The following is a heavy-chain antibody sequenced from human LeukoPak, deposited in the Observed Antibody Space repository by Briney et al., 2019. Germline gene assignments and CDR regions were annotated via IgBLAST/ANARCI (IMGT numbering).Heavy chain of an antibody. CDR2: IYYSGST. Sequence: SETLSLTCTVSGGSISSYYWSWIRQPPGKGLEWIGYIYYSGSTNYNPSLKSRVTISVDTSKNQFSLKLSSVTAADTAVYYCARLLVDYDISTRQAGGREFDYWGQGTLVTVSS. J-gene: IGHJ4*02. V-gene: IGHV4-59*08. CDR3: ARLLVDYDISTRQAGGREFDY. CDR1: GGSISSYY. D-gene: IGHD3-9*01.